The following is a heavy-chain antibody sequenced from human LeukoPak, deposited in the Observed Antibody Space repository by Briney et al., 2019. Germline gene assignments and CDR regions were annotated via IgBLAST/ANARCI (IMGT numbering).Heavy chain of an antibody. V-gene: IGHV3-21*01. CDR1: GFTFSSYW. D-gene: IGHD3-10*01. Sequence: GGSLRLSCAASGFTFSSYWMSWVRQAPGKGLEWVSSISSSSSYIYYADSVKGRFTSSRDNAKNSLYLQMNSLRAEDTAVYYCARSPATMVRGVIVGMDVWGQGTTVTVSS. CDR3: ARSPATMVRGVIVGMDV. J-gene: IGHJ6*02. CDR2: ISSSSSYI.